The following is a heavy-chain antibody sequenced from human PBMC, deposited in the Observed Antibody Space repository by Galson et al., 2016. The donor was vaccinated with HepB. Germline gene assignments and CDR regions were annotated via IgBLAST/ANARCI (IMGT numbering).Heavy chain of an antibody. Sequence: SLRLSCAASGFTFSSYGMHWVRQAPGKGLEWVAVIWYDGSNKYSADSVKGRFTISRDNSKHTLYLQMNSLRAEDTAVYYCARDLFGGSCYSGECYYYYMDVWGKGTTVTVSS. J-gene: IGHJ6*03. CDR1: GFTFSSYG. V-gene: IGHV3-33*01. D-gene: IGHD2-15*01. CDR3: ARDLFGGSCYSGECYYYYMDV. CDR2: IWYDGSNK.